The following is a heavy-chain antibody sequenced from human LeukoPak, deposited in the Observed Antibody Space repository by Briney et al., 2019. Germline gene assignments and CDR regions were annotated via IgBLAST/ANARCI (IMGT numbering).Heavy chain of an antibody. J-gene: IGHJ4*02. CDR1: GFTFSIYA. Sequence: GGSLRLSCAASGFTFSIYAMSWARRAPGKGLEWVSAISGSSNDRYHADSVKGRFTISRDNSKNTLYLQMNSLTAEDTALYYCAKDRGPTTVQSVTDYWGQGTLVTVSS. V-gene: IGHV3-23*01. D-gene: IGHD4-17*01. CDR2: ISGSSNDR. CDR3: AKDRGPTTVQSVTDY.